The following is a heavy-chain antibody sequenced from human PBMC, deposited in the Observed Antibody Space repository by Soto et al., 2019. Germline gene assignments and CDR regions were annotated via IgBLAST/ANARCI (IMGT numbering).Heavy chain of an antibody. CDR3: ARDSTVATIGYYYYGMDV. D-gene: IGHD5-12*01. V-gene: IGHV1-69*13. J-gene: IGHJ6*02. Sequence: SVKVSCKASGGTFGSYAISWVRQAPGQGLEWMGGIIPIFGTANYAQKFQGRVTITADESTSTAYMELSSLRSEDTAVYYCARDSTVATIGYYYYGMDVWGQGTTVTVSS. CDR2: IIPIFGTA. CDR1: GGTFGSYA.